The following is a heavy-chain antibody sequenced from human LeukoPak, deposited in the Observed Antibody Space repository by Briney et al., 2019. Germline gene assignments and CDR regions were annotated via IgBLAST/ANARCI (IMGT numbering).Heavy chain of an antibody. CDR2: TSYDGSNK. J-gene: IGHJ6*03. D-gene: IGHD6-19*01. CDR1: GFTFSSYA. CDR3: ARDWSSSGWYTAYYYYMDV. Sequence: GGSLRLSCAASGFTFSSYAMHWVRQAPGKGLEWVAVTSYDGSNKYYADSVKGRFTISRDNSKNTLYLQMNSLRAEDTAVYYCARDWSSSGWYTAYYYYMDVWGKGTTVTVSS. V-gene: IGHV3-30*04.